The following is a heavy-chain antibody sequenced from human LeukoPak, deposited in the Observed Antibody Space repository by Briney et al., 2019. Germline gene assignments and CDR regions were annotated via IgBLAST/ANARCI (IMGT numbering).Heavy chain of an antibody. D-gene: IGHD2-2*02. CDR3: ARQTGTDLAIAFDI. V-gene: IGHV5-51*01. CDR2: IYPGDSDT. CDR1: GYSFTNYW. J-gene: IGHJ3*02. Sequence: GESLKISYKGSGYSFTNYWIGWVRQMPGKGLEWMGIIYPGDSDTTYSPSFQGQVTISADKSISTAYLQWSSLKASDTAMYYCARQTGTDLAIAFDIWGQGTLVTVSS.